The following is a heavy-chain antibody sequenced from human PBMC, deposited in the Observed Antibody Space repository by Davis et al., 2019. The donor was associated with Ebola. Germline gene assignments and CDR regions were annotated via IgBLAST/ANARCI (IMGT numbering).Heavy chain of an antibody. CDR2: INPNSGGT. D-gene: IGHD4-17*01. J-gene: IGHJ3*02. CDR3: ARDHGTTADAFDI. V-gene: IGHV1-2*04. CDR1: GYTFTSYY. Sequence: AASVKVSCKASGYTFTSYYMHWVRQAPGQGLEWMGWINPNSGGTNYAQKFQGWVTMTRDTSISTAYMELSRLRSDDTAVYYCARDHGTTADAFDIWGQGTMVTVSS.